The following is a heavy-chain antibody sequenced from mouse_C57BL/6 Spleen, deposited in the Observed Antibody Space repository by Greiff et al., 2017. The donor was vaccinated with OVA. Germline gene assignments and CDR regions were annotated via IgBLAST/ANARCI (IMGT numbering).Heavy chain of an antibody. D-gene: IGHD1-1*01. CDR2: ISRGGSYT. CDR3: ARHEDFTTLVPSYWYFDV. J-gene: IGHJ1*03. V-gene: IGHV5-6*01. Sequence: VQLKESGGDLVKPGGSLKLSCAASGFTFSSYGMSWVRQTPDKRLEWVATISRGGSYTYYPDSVKGGFTISRDNANNTLYLQMSSLKSEDTAMYYCARHEDFTTLVPSYWYFDVWGTGTTVTVSS. CDR1: GFTFSSYG.